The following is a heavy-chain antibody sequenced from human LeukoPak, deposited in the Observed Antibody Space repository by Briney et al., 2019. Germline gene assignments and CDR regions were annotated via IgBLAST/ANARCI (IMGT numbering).Heavy chain of an antibody. D-gene: IGHD2-2*01. J-gene: IGHJ4*02. CDR3: ARREGYCSSTRCYS. Sequence: PSQTLSLTCTVSGGSISSGDYYWSWIRQPPGKGLEWIGYIYHSGSTYYNPSLKSRLTMSVDTSKNQFSLKLSSVTAADTAVYYCARREGYCSSTRCYSWSQGTRVTVSS. CDR2: IYHSGST. CDR1: GGSISSGDYY. V-gene: IGHV4-30-4*01.